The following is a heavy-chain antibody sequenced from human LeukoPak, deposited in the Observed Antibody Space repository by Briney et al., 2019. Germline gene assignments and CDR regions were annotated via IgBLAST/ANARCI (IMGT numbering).Heavy chain of an antibody. CDR2: IIPIFGTA. CDR3: ARRYYYDSSYYFDY. J-gene: IGHJ4*02. V-gene: IGHV1-69*06. CDR1: GGTFSSYA. Sequence: ASVKVSCKASGGTFSSYAISWVRQAPGQGLEWMGGIIPIFGTANYAQKFQGRVTITADKSTSTAYMELSSLRSEDTAVYYCARRYYYDSSYYFDYWGQGTLVTVSS. D-gene: IGHD3-22*01.